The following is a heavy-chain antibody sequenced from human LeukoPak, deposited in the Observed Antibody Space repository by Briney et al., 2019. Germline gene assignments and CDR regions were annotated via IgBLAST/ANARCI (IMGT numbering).Heavy chain of an antibody. CDR3: ARERRRFHYYDSSGYYYDY. V-gene: IGHV4-34*01. CDR1: GGSFSGHY. CDR2: INHSGST. Sequence: SETLSLTCAVYGGSFSGHYWSWIRQPPGKGLEWIGEINHSGSTNYNPSLKSRVTISVDTSKNQFSLKLSSVTAADTAVYYCARERRRFHYYDSSGYYYDYWGQGTLVTVSS. D-gene: IGHD3-22*01. J-gene: IGHJ4*02.